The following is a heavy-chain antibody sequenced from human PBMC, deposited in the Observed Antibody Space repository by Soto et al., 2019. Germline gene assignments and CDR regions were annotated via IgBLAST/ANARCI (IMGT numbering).Heavy chain of an antibody. Sequence: GGSLRLSCAASGFTFSSYGMHWVRQAPGKGLEWVAVISYDGSNKYYADSVKGRFTISRDNSKNTLYLQMNSLRAEDTAVYYCAKEIGAYSYGFYYYGMDVWGQGTTVTVSS. J-gene: IGHJ6*02. CDR2: ISYDGSNK. V-gene: IGHV3-30*18. CDR1: GFTFSSYG. D-gene: IGHD5-18*01. CDR3: AKEIGAYSYGFYYYGMDV.